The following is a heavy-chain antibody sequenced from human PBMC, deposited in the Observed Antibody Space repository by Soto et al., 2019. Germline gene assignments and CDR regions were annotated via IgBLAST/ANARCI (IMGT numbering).Heavy chain of an antibody. CDR3: ARFNWYFDL. Sequence: QVQLQESGPGLVKPSETLSLTCTVSGGSISSYYWSWIRQPPGKGLEWIGYIYYSGSTNYNPSLKXRXTXSVDTSKNQSTLKLSSVTAADPAVYYCARFNWYFDLWGRGTLVTVSS. CDR1: GGSISSYY. V-gene: IGHV4-59*08. J-gene: IGHJ2*01. CDR2: IYYSGST.